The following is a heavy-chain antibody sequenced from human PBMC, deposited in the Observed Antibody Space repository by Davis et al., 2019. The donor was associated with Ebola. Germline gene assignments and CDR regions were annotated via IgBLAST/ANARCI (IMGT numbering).Heavy chain of an antibody. V-gene: IGHV1-69*05. CDR2: IIPIFGTA. CDR3: ARGYGPKCRGGTCVNDS. J-gene: IGHJ4*02. CDR1: GGTFSSYA. Sequence: SVKVSCKASGGTFSSYAISWVRQAPGQGLEWMGGIIPIFGTANYAQKLQGRVTMTTDTSTSTAYMELSSLRIDDTAVYYCARGYGPKCRGGTCVNDSWGQGTLVTVSS. D-gene: IGHD2-15*01.